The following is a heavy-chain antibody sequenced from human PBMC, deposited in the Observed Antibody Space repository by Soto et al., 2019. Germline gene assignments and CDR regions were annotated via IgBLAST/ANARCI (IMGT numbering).Heavy chain of an antibody. CDR1: GDSVSSNSAA. V-gene: IGHV6-1*01. Sequence: SQTLSLTCASSGDSVSSNSAAWNWIRQSPSRGLEWLRRTYYRSKWYNDYAVSVKSRITINPDTSKNQFSLQLNSVTPEDTAVYYCARGLEAAHTGWFDPWGQGTLVTVSS. CDR2: TYYRSKWYN. D-gene: IGHD6-6*01. CDR3: ARGLEAAHTGWFDP. J-gene: IGHJ5*02.